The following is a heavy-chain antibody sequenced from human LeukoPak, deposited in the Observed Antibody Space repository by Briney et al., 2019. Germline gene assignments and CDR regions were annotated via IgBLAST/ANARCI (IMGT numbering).Heavy chain of an antibody. V-gene: IGHV4-59*01. Sequence: KASETLSLTCTVSGDSIYTSYWSWIRQPPGKGLEYIGYIYHSGDTNYNPSLKGRVTMSVDTSNNQFSLRLSSVTAADTAMYYCARTARQCDYWGQGILVSVSS. J-gene: IGHJ4*02. CDR1: GDSIYTSY. CDR2: IYHSGDT. D-gene: IGHD6-6*01. CDR3: ARTARQCDY.